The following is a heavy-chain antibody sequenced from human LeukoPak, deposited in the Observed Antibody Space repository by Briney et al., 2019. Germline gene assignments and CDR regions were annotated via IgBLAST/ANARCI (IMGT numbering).Heavy chain of an antibody. D-gene: IGHD5-12*01. J-gene: IGHJ4*02. V-gene: IGHV3-23*01. CDR3: AKDIQYGGYLPYFDY. Sequence: GGSLRLSCAASGFTFSSYAMSWVRQAPGKGLEWVSAISGSGGSTYYADSVKGRFTISRDNSKNTLYLQMNSLRAEDTAVYYCAKDIQYGGYLPYFDYWGQGTLVTASS. CDR1: GFTFSSYA. CDR2: ISGSGGST.